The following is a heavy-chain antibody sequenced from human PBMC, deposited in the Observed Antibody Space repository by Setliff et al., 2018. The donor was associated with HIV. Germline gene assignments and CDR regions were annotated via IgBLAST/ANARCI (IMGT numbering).Heavy chain of an antibody. V-gene: IGHV4-61*02. J-gene: IGHJ4*02. D-gene: IGHD5-18*01. Sequence: KPSETLSLTCTVSGGSMNSENNHWGWFRQPAGKGLEWIGRFTNRGSTDYNPSLKSRVTISIDRSRNQFSLKLSAVTAADTAVYFCARDSSDGYGHFDYWGQGALVTVSS. CDR1: GGSMNSENNH. CDR3: ARDSSDGYGHFDY. CDR2: FTNRGST.